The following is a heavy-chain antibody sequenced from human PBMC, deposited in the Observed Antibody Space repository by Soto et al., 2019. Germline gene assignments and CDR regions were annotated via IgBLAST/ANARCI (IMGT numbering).Heavy chain of an antibody. CDR3: ARGSPVATDY. Sequence: SETLSLTCAVYGGSFSDYYWSWIRQPPGKGLEWIGYIYHSGSTYYNPSLKSRVTISVDRSKNQFSLKLSSVTAADTAVYYCARGSPVATDYWGQGTLVTVSS. D-gene: IGHD2-21*02. CDR2: IYHSGST. J-gene: IGHJ4*02. CDR1: GGSFSDYY. V-gene: IGHV4-34*01.